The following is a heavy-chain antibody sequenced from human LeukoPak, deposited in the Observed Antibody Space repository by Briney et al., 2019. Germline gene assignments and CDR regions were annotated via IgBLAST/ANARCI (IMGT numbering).Heavy chain of an antibody. Sequence: SETLSLTCTVSGGSISSYYWGWIRQPPGKGLEWIGSIYYSGSTYYNPSLKSRVTISVDTSKNQFSLKLSSVTAADTAVYYCACHYDSSGYYNDAFDIWGQGTMVTVSS. V-gene: IGHV4-39*07. J-gene: IGHJ3*02. CDR1: GGSISSYY. CDR3: ACHYDSSGYYNDAFDI. D-gene: IGHD3-22*01. CDR2: IYYSGST.